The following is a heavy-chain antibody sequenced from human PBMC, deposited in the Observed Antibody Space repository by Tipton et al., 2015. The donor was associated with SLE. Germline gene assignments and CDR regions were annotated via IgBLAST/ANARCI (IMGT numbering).Heavy chain of an antibody. V-gene: IGHV4-59*12. D-gene: IGHD3-3*01. CDR2: VYYTGNT. J-gene: IGHJ4*02. CDR1: RGSISGYY. CDR3: ARDPYDSWSDYQATFDY. Sequence: TLSLTCTVSRGSISGYYWGWIRQPPGKGLEWIGSVYYTGNTDYNPSLKSRVTMSLDTSTNQISLRLTSVSAADTAVYYCARDPYDSWSDYQATFDYWGQGTLVTVSP.